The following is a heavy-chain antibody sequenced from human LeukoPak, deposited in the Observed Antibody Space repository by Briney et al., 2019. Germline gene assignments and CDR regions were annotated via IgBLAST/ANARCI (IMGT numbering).Heavy chain of an antibody. Sequence: GESLKISCKASGYTFTDYWIGWVRQMPGKGLEWMGIVWPVDFRAMYSPSFQGQVTISVDKSITTAYLQWDSLKASDTAMYYCARHTAMAVAGHDAFARWGQGTMVTVAP. CDR3: ARHTAMAVAGHDAFAR. J-gene: IGHJ3*02. D-gene: IGHD6-19*01. V-gene: IGHV5-51*01. CDR2: VWPVDFRA. CDR1: GYTFTDYW.